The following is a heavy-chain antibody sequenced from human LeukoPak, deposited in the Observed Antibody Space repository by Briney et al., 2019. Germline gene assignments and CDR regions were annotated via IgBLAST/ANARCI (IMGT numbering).Heavy chain of an antibody. D-gene: IGHD1-1*01. V-gene: IGHV3-66*01. J-gene: IGHJ4*02. Sequence: PGGSLRLSCAASGFTFATYAMSWVRQAPGKGLEWVSVIYGGVNTVYADSVQGRFTISRDNSKNTLYLQMNSLRAEDTAVYYCAKSSKTGFLFDNWGKGTLVTVSS. CDR1: GFTFATYA. CDR3: AKSSKTGFLFDN. CDR2: IYGGVNT.